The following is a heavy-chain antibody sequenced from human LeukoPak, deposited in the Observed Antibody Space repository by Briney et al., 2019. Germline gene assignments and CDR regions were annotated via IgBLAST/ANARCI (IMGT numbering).Heavy chain of an antibody. CDR3: ARPTAYYDSSGNAFDI. Sequence: GGSLRPSCVVSGFTFSTYSMSWVRQAPGKGLEWVSSTSSGSSFTYYADSVKGRFTISRDNAQNSLYLQMNSLRAEDTAVYYCARPTAYYDSSGNAFDIWGQGTMVSVSS. D-gene: IGHD3-22*01. CDR1: GFTFSTYS. J-gene: IGHJ3*02. V-gene: IGHV3-21*01. CDR2: TSSGSSFT.